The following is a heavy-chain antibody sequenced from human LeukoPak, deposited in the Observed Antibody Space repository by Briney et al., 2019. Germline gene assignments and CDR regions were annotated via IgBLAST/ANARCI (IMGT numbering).Heavy chain of an antibody. J-gene: IGHJ4*02. Sequence: PSETLSLTCTVSGGTISSYYWSWIRQPAGKGLEWIGRIYTSGSTNYNPSLKSRVTMSVDTSKNQFSLKLSSVTAADTAVYYCARAYYYGSGSYLDYWGQGTLVTVSS. D-gene: IGHD3-10*01. CDR1: GGTISSYY. CDR3: ARAYYYGSGSYLDY. V-gene: IGHV4-4*07. CDR2: IYTSGST.